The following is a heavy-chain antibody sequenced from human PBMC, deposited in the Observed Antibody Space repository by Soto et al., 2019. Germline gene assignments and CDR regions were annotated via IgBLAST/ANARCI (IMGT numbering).Heavy chain of an antibody. CDR3: ARSFYYDSSGYPAGAFDI. CDR1: GGTFSSYA. V-gene: IGHV1-69*13. D-gene: IGHD3-22*01. Sequence: SVKVSCKASGGTFSSYAISWVRQAPGQGLEWMGGIIPIFGTANYAQKFQGRVTITADESTSTAYMELSSLRSEDTAVYYCARSFYYDSSGYPAGAFDIWGQGTVVTVSS. J-gene: IGHJ3*02. CDR2: IIPIFGTA.